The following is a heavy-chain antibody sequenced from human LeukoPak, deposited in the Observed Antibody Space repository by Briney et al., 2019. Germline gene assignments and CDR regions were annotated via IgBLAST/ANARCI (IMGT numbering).Heavy chain of an antibody. V-gene: IGHV4-61*02. CDR3: ARHGYSYVPFDY. Sequence: PSQTLSLTCTVSGGSISSGSYYWSWIRQPAGKGLEWIGRIYTSGSTNYNPSLKSRVTISVDTSKNQFSLKLSSVTAADTAVYYCARHGYSYVPFDYWGQGTLVTVSS. D-gene: IGHD5-18*01. CDR2: IYTSGST. CDR1: GGSISSGSYY. J-gene: IGHJ4*02.